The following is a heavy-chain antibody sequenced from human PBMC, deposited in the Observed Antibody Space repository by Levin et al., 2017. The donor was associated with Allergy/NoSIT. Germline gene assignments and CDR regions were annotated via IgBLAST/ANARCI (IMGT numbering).Heavy chain of an antibody. V-gene: IGHV3-21*01. J-gene: IGHJ4*02. D-gene: IGHD4-17*01. CDR3: ARAPPDPVTYGDYGPDY. Sequence: GESLKISCAASGFTFSSYSMNWVRQAPGKGLEWVSSISSSSSYIYYADSVKGRFTISRDNAKNSLYLQMNSLRAEDTAVYYCARAPPDPVTYGDYGPDYWGQGTLVTVSS. CDR2: ISSSSSYI. CDR1: GFTFSSYS.